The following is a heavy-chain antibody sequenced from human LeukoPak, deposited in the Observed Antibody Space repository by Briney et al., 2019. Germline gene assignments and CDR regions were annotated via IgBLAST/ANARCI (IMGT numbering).Heavy chain of an antibody. V-gene: IGHV3-48*03. CDR1: GFTFSSYE. Sequence: GGSLRLSCAASGFTFSSYEMNWVRQAPGKGLEWVSYISSSGSTIYYADSVKGRFTISRDNAKNSLYLQMNSLRAEDTAVYYCARVGSGWHFDYWGQGTLVTVPS. D-gene: IGHD6-19*01. CDR2: ISSSGSTI. J-gene: IGHJ4*02. CDR3: ARVGSGWHFDY.